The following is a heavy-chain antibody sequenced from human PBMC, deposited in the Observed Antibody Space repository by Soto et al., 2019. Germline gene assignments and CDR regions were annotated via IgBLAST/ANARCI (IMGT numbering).Heavy chain of an antibody. CDR3: ARDRGITLVLGVIE. CDR2: ISYDGSNK. J-gene: IGHJ4*02. Sequence: QVQLVESGGGVVQPGRSLRLSCAASGFTFSSYAMHWVRQAPGKGLEWVAVISYDGSNKYYADSVKGRFTISRDNSKNTLSPQMNSLRAEDTAVYYCARDRGITLVLGVIEWGQGTLVTVSS. D-gene: IGHD3-10*01. CDR1: GFTFSSYA. V-gene: IGHV3-30-3*01.